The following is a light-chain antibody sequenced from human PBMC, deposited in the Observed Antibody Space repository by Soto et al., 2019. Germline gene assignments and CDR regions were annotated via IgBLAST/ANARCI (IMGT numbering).Light chain of an antibody. CDR1: ESISDY. CDR2: SAS. Sequence: IQLTQSPSSLSASVGDRVTIVCRASESISDYLNWYQLKSGEAPKVLIYSASTLRGGVPSRFSGTGSGTEFTLTISSLQPEDVATYYCQQTFSHLLSFGGGTTWEIK. V-gene: IGKV1-39*01. CDR3: QQTFSHLLS. J-gene: IGKJ4*01.